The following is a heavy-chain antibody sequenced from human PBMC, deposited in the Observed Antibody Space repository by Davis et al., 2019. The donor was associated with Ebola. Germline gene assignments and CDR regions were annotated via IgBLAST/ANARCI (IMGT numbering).Heavy chain of an antibody. D-gene: IGHD6-13*01. Sequence: MPSETLSLTCIVSGGSISGSLWSWWSWLRQSPGKQLEWIGYVYYSGSTNYNPSLKSRVTISVDTSKNQFSLKLSSVTAADTAMYYCARRGTSSWYAGWFDPWGQGTLVTVSS. CDR1: GGSISGSL. J-gene: IGHJ5*02. CDR2: VYYSGST. V-gene: IGHV4-59*08. CDR3: ARRGTSSWYAGWFDP.